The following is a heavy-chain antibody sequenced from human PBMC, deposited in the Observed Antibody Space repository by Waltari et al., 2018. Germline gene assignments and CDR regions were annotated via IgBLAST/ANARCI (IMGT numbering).Heavy chain of an antibody. Sequence: QVQLVQSGAELKKPGASVKVSRKTSGYTFSDYYIYWVRQAPGQGFEWMGWINPNRGGTGYAQNFRDRVTLTTNTSTSTAYMELRSLKFDDTAVYYCARFQSSSWFKAPPGFDYWGQGTLVIVSS. CDR3: ARFQSSSWFKAPPGFDY. CDR1: GYTFSDYY. J-gene: IGHJ4*02. CDR2: INPNRGGT. V-gene: IGHV1-2*02. D-gene: IGHD6-13*01.